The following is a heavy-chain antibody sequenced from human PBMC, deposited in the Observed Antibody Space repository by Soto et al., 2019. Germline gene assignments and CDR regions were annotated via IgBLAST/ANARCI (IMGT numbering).Heavy chain of an antibody. Sequence: LSLTCAISGDSVSSNSAAWNWIRHSPSRGLEWLGRTYYRSKWYNDYAVSVKSRITINPDTSKNQFSLQLNSVTPEDTAVYYCARERFGMPWGMDVWCQGTTVTVSS. CDR3: ARERFGMPWGMDV. J-gene: IGHJ6*02. CDR2: TYYRSKWYN. CDR1: GDSVSSNSAA. V-gene: IGHV6-1*01. D-gene: IGHD3-10*01.